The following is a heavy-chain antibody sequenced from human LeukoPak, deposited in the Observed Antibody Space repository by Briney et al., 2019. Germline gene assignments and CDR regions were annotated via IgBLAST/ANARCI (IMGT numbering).Heavy chain of an antibody. CDR2: ISGSGGST. Sequence: QAGGSLTLSCAASGFTFNSYWMHWVRQAPGKGLEWVSAISGSGGSTYYADSVKGRFTISRDKSKNTLYLQMNSLRAEDTAVYYCAKGLAVAGHFDYWGQGTLVTVSS. V-gene: IGHV3-23*01. CDR1: GFTFNSYW. CDR3: AKGLAVAGHFDY. J-gene: IGHJ4*02. D-gene: IGHD6-19*01.